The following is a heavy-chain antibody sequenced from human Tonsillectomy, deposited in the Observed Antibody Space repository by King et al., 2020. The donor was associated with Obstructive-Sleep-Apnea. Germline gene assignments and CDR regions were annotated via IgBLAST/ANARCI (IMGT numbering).Heavy chain of an antibody. CDR3: ARGVYCSGGSCYPVIDY. Sequence: QLVQSGAEVQKPGASVKVSCMASGYTFTSYYMHWVRQAPGQGLEWMGIINPSGGITSYARKLHGRVTTTRDTSTSTVYMELSSLRSEETAVYYCARGVYCSGGSCYPVIDYWGQGTLVTVSS. J-gene: IGHJ4*02. D-gene: IGHD2-15*01. CDR2: INPSGGIT. V-gene: IGHV1-46*01. CDR1: GYTFTSYY.